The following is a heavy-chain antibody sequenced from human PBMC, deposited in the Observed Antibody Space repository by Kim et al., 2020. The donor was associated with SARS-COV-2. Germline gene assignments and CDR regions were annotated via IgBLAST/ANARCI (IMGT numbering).Heavy chain of an antibody. J-gene: IGHJ5*02. D-gene: IGHD5-12*01. CDR2: IYYSGST. CDR1: GGSISSYY. V-gene: IGHV4-59*13. Sequence: SETLSLTCTVSGGSISSYYWSWIRQPPGKGLEWIGYIYYSGSTNYNPSLKSRVTISVDTSKNQFSLKLSSVTAADTAVYYCAREVYSGYDFKPLRWFDPWGPGTLGTVSS. CDR3: AREVYSGYDFKPLRWFDP.